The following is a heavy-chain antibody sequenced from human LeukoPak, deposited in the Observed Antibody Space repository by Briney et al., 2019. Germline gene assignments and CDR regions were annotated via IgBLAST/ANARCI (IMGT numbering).Heavy chain of an antibody. CDR1: GYTFTSYG. CDR2: ISAYNGNT. J-gene: IGHJ5*02. V-gene: IGHV1-18*01. D-gene: IGHD3-16*01. Sequence: GASVKVSCKASGYTFTSYGISWVRQAPGQGLEWMGWISAYNGNTNYAQKLQGRVTMTTDTSTSTAYMELRSLRSDDTAVYYCARDTRMTRNTYSNWFDPWGQGTLVTVSS. CDR3: ARDTRMTRNTYSNWFDP.